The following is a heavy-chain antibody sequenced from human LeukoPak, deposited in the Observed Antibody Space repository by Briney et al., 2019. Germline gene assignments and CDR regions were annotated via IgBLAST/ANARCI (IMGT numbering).Heavy chain of an antibody. CDR3: ARKGVRFLEWFPFDY. CDR1: GGSISSSSYY. J-gene: IGHJ4*02. CDR2: IYYSGST. V-gene: IGHV4-39*01. D-gene: IGHD3-3*01. Sequence: SETLSLTCTVSGGSISSSSYYWGWIRQPPGKGREWIGSIYYSGSTYHNPSLKSRVTISVDTTKNQFSLKLSSVTVADTAVYYCARKGVRFLEWFPFDYWGQGTLVTVSS.